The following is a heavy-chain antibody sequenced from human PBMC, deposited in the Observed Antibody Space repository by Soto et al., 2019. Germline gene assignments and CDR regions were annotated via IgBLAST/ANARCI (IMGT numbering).Heavy chain of an antibody. D-gene: IGHD6-13*01. Sequence: GGSLRLSCAASGFTFSNYDMSWVRQAPGKGLEWVSAISGSGGSTYYADSVKGRFTISRDNSKNTLYLQMNSLRAADTAVYSCAKDLTSSSWPYFDYWGQGTLVTVSS. CDR2: ISGSGGST. CDR3: AKDLTSSSWPYFDY. V-gene: IGHV3-23*01. CDR1: GFTFSNYD. J-gene: IGHJ4*02.